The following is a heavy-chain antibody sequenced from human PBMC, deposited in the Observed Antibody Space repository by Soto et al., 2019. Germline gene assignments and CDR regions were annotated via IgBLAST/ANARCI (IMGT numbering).Heavy chain of an antibody. D-gene: IGHD1-26*01. Sequence: QVQLVESGGGVVQPGRSLRLSCAASGFTFRNHGMHWVRQAPGKGLEWVAVIWYDGSNQYYAESVKGRFTISRDNSKDTMYLQMNSLRDEDTAVYYCARWSNKKVVDPWGQGTLVT. J-gene: IGHJ5*02. CDR1: GFTFRNHG. CDR2: IWYDGSNQ. V-gene: IGHV3-33*01. CDR3: ARWSNKKVVDP.